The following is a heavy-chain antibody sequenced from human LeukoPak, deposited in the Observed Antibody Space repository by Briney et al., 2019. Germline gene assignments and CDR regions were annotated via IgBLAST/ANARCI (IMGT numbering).Heavy chain of an antibody. V-gene: IGHV3-23*01. J-gene: IGHJ4*02. Sequence: PGGSLRLSCAASGVTLSTYAMSWARQAPGKGLEWVSVIGRSGADIQYADSVKGRFTISRDNSKNTLYLQMSSLRAEDTAVYYCAKYAPPTTVVTRYFDYWGQGALVTVSS. CDR3: AKYAPPTTVVTRYFDY. CDR1: GVTLSTYA. D-gene: IGHD4-23*01. CDR2: IGRSGADI.